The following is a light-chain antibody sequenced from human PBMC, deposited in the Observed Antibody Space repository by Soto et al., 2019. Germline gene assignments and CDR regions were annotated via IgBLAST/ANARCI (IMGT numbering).Light chain of an antibody. Sequence: EIVLTQSPATLSLSPGERATLSCRASQSVSTFLAWYQQRPGQAPRLLIHDASDRATGTPARFSGSGSGTDFTLTISSLEPEDFAVYYCQQRSDWPLTFGGGTKVDIK. V-gene: IGKV3-11*01. J-gene: IGKJ4*01. CDR1: QSVSTF. CDR2: DAS. CDR3: QQRSDWPLT.